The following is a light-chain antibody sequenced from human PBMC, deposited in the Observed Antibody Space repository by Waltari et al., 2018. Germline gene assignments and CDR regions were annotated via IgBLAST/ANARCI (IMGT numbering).Light chain of an antibody. Sequence: DIVMTQSPDSLAVSLGERATLNCTSSQSVLYSSNNKNYLAWYQQRPGQPPKLLIYWASTRESGVPDRFSGSGSGTDFTLTISSLQTEDVAVYYCQQHYISRTFGQGTKVQIK. CDR2: WAS. V-gene: IGKV4-1*01. CDR1: QSVLYSSNNKNY. CDR3: QQHYISRT. J-gene: IGKJ1*01.